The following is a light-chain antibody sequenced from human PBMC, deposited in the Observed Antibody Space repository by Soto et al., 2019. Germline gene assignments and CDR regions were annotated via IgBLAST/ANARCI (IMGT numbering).Light chain of an antibody. V-gene: IGKV3-11*01. Sequence: EIVLTQSPATLSLSPGERATLSCRASQSVSNYLAWFQQKPGQAPRLLIYDASNRATGIPARFSGSGSGTDFTLTISSLEPEDCAVYYCQQRSSWPLLTFGGGTKVEI. CDR3: QQRSSWPLLT. CDR2: DAS. CDR1: QSVSNY. J-gene: IGKJ4*01.